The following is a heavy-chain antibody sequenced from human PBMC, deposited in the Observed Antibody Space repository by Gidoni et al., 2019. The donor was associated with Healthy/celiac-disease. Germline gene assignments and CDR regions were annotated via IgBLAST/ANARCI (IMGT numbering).Heavy chain of an antibody. D-gene: IGHD3-3*01. CDR2: IYYSGST. CDR3: ARHGVDYDFWSGYQGGGNWFDP. J-gene: IGHJ5*02. V-gene: IGHV4-39*01. Sequence: QLQLQESGPGLVKPSETLSLTCTVSGGSISSSSYYWGWIRQPPGKGLEWIGSIYYSGSTYYNPSLKSRVTISVDTSKNQFSLKLSSVTAADTAVYYCARHGVDYDFWSGYQGGGNWFDPWGQGTLVTVSS. CDR1: GGSISSSSYY.